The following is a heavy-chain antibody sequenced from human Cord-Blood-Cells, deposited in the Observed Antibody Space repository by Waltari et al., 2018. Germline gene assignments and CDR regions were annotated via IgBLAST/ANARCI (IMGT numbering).Heavy chain of an antibody. CDR3: ARDFLQLGYYGMDV. D-gene: IGHD5-18*01. Sequence: QVQLQESGPGLVKPSETLSLTCTVSGGPISSYYCSWIRQPPGTGLEWIGYIYYSGRTNYNPSLKSRVTISVDTSKNQFSLKLSSVTAADTAVYYCARDFLQLGYYGMDVWGQGTTVTVSS. CDR1: GGPISSYY. J-gene: IGHJ6*02. CDR2: IYYSGRT. V-gene: IGHV4-59*01.